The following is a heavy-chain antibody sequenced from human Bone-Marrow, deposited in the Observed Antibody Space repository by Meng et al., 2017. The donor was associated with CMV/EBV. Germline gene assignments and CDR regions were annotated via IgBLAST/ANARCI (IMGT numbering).Heavy chain of an antibody. J-gene: IGHJ5*02. V-gene: IGHV1-2*02. Sequence: ASVKVSCKASGYTFSGYGINWVRQAPGQGLEWMGWINPNSGGTNYAQKFQGRVTMTRDTSTSTVYMELSSLRSEDTAVYYCARGPLRTYGWFDPWGQGTLVTVSS. CDR3: ARGPLRTYGWFDP. CDR2: INPNSGGT. D-gene: IGHD1-7*01. CDR1: GYTFSGYG.